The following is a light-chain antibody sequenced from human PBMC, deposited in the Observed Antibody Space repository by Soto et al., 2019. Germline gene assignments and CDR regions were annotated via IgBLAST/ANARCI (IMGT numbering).Light chain of an antibody. CDR2: AAS. Sequence: EIVLTQSPGTLSLSPGERATLSCRASQSVSSNSLAWYQQIPGQAHRLLIYAASSRATGIPDRFSGSGAKKDFHPTISRLKPEDFAVYYCQQYQHGASPLLTFGPGTKVYIK. J-gene: IGKJ3*01. CDR1: QSVSSNS. CDR3: QQYQHGASPLLT. V-gene: IGKV3-20*01.